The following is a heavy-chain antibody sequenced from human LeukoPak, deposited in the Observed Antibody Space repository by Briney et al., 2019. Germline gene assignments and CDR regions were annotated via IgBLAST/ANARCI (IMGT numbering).Heavy chain of an antibody. CDR2: MNPNSGNT. J-gene: IGHJ5*02. CDR1: GYTFTSYD. CDR3: ASGYCSGGSCYSGRNWFDP. Sequence: ASVKVSCTASGYTFTSYDINWVRQATGQGLERMGWMNPNSGNTGYAQEFQGRVTMTRNTSINTAYMELSSLTSEDTAVYYCASGYCSGGSCYSGRNWFDPWGQGTLVTVSS. D-gene: IGHD2-15*01. V-gene: IGHV1-8*01.